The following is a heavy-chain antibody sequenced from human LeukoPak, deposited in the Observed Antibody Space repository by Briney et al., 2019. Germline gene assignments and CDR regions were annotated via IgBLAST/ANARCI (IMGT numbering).Heavy chain of an antibody. CDR2: ISGSVGST. CDR1: GSTFSSYA. Sequence: PGGSLRLSCAASGSTFSSYAMSWVRQAPGKGLEWVSAISGSVGSTYYADSVKGRFTISRDNSKNTLYLQMNSLRAEDTAVYYCAKVLHLVGARYFDYWGQGTLVTVSS. CDR3: AKVLHLVGARYFDY. V-gene: IGHV3-23*01. D-gene: IGHD1-26*01. J-gene: IGHJ4*02.